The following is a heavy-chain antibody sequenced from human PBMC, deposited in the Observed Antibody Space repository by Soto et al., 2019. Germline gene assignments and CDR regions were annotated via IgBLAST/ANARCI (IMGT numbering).Heavy chain of an antibody. V-gene: IGHV3-23*01. CDR1: GFTFSSYA. CDR3: ASAAREYYYYGMDV. Sequence: EVQLLESGGGLVQPGGSRRLCCAASGFTFSSYAMSWVRQAPGKGLEWVSAISGSGGSTYYADSVKGRFTISRDNSKTTLSLQMNSLRAEDTAVYYCASAAREYYYYGMDVWGQGTTVTVSS. CDR2: ISGSGGST. J-gene: IGHJ6*02.